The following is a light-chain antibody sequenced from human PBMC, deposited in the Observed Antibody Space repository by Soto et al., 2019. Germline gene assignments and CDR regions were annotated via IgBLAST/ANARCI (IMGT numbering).Light chain of an antibody. V-gene: IGKV3-20*01. CDR1: QSVSNNY. CDR3: QQYRMSPNT. CDR2: DAS. J-gene: IGKJ5*01. Sequence: EIVLTQSPGTLSLSPGERATLSCRASQSVSNNYLAWYQQKPGQAPRLLIYDASSRATGTPDRFSGSGSGTDFTLTIRRLEPDDFGVYYCQQYRMSPNTFGQGTRLEIK.